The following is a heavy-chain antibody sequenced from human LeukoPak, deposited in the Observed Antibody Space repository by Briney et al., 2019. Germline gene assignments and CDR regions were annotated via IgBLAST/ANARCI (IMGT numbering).Heavy chain of an antibody. CDR3: ARDSPANGDPDY. V-gene: IGHV4-4*07. CDR1: GGSISSYY. J-gene: IGHJ4*02. Sequence: SETLSLTCTVSGGSISSYYWSWIRQPAGKGLEWFGRIYTSGSTNYNPSLKSRVTMSVDTSKNQFSLKLSSVTAADTAVYYCARDSPANGDPDYWGQGTLVTVSS. D-gene: IGHD4-17*01. CDR2: IYTSGST.